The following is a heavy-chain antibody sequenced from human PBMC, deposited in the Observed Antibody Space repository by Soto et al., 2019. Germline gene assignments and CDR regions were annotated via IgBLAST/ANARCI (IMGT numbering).Heavy chain of an antibody. CDR2: IIPIFGTA. CDR3: ARGRDGYSNYYYYGMDV. Sequence: QVQLVQSGAAVKKPGSSVKVSCKASGGTFSSYAISWVRQAPGQGLEWMGGIIPIFGTANYAQKFQGRVTITADESTSTAYMELSSLRSEDTAVYYCARGRDGYSNYYYYGMDVWGQGTTVTVSS. J-gene: IGHJ6*02. D-gene: IGHD5-18*01. V-gene: IGHV1-69*12. CDR1: GGTFSSYA.